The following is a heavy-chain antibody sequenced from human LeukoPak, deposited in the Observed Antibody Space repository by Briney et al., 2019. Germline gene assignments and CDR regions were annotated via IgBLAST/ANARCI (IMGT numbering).Heavy chain of an antibody. CDR1: GFTFSSYW. V-gene: IGHV3-7*03. CDR3: GRGGGLDV. J-gene: IGHJ6*01. Sequence: GGSLRLSCAASGFTFSSYWMNWARQAPGKGLEWVASINHNGNVNYYIDSVKGGFTISRNNDRNSLYLQWRNLRAEDRAGYCCGRGGGLDVWGQGATVTVSS. CDR2: INHNGNVN. D-gene: IGHD3-16*01.